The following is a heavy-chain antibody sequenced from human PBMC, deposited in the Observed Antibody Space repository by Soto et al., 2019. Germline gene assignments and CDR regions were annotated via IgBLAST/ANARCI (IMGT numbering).Heavy chain of an antibody. V-gene: IGHV3-48*02. Sequence: GGSLRLSCAASGFTFSSYSMNWVRQAPGEGLEWVSYISSSSSTIYYADSVKGRFTISRDNAKNSLYLQMNSLRDEDTAVYYCARDRRAVGATTDYYYYGMDVGGQGTTVTVSS. D-gene: IGHD1-26*01. CDR2: ISSSSSTI. J-gene: IGHJ6*02. CDR1: GFTFSSYS. CDR3: ARDRRAVGATTDYYYYGMDV.